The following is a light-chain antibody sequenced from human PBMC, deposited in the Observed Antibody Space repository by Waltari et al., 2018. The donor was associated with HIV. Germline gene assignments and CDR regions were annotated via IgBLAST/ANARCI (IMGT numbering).Light chain of an antibody. Sequence: DIQMTQSPPSLSASIGDSVTITCRAGQNNGSYLNWFQQRSGKAPKLLIYAASTLVSGVPSRFSGSGSATDFTLTINSLQPEDFATYYCQQSYTTPRTFGQGTKLETK. CDR1: QNNGSY. J-gene: IGKJ2*01. V-gene: IGKV1-39*01. CDR2: AAS. CDR3: QQSYTTPRT.